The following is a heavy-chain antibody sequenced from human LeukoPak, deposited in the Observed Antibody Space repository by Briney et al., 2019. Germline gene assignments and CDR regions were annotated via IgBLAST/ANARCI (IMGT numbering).Heavy chain of an antibody. V-gene: IGHV3-66*02. CDR1: GFTVSDSY. Sequence: GGSLRLSCPASGFTVSDSYMSWVRQAPGKGLEWVSVIYNVGTTEYADSVRGRFTISRDNSKNTLYLGMNGLRPEDTAVYYCARENGYCSTTSCPFGYWGQGTLVTVSS. CDR2: IYNVGTT. J-gene: IGHJ4*02. D-gene: IGHD2-2*01. CDR3: ARENGYCSTTSCPFGY.